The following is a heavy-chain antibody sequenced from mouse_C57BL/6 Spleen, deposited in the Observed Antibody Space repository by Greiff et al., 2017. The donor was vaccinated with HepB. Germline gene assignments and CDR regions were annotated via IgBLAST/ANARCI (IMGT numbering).Heavy chain of an antibody. D-gene: IGHD2-3*01. V-gene: IGHV5-2*01. CDR2: INSDGGST. J-gene: IGHJ1*03. CDR3: ARQNDLGYFDV. Sequence: EVKLVESGGGLVQPGESLKLSCESNEYEFPSHDMSWVRKTPEKRLELVAAINSDGGSTYYPDTMERRFIIARDNTKKTLYLHMSSLRSEDTALYYCARQNDLGYFDVWGTGTTVTVSS. CDR1: EYEFPSHD.